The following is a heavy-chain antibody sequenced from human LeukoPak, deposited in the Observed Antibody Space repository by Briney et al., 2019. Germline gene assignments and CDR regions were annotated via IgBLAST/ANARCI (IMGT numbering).Heavy chain of an antibody. J-gene: IGHJ4*02. CDR1: GFSLSTSGMR. CDR3: ARDYYDSSGYSFGN. V-gene: IGHV2-70*04. D-gene: IGHD3-22*01. CDR2: IDWDDDK. Sequence: SGPTLVNPTQTLTLTCTFSGFSLSTSGMRVSWIRQPPGKALEWLVRIDWDDDKFYSTSLKTRLTISKDTSKNQVVLTMTNMDPVDTATYYCARDYYDSSGYSFGNWGQGTLVTVSS.